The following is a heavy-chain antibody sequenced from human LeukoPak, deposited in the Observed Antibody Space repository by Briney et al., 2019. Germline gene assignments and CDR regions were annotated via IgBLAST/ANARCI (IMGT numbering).Heavy chain of an antibody. Sequence: LEILSLTCTGSGGSISGYYWSWIRQPPGKGLEWIGNILETESTNFNPSLKSRVTISVDTSNKQFSLRLTSVTAADTAVYYCAREYSSSSEGIWFDPWGQGTLVTVSS. J-gene: IGHJ5*02. CDR1: GGSISGYY. V-gene: IGHV4-59*01. CDR3: AREYSSSSEGIWFDP. D-gene: IGHD6-6*01. CDR2: ILETEST.